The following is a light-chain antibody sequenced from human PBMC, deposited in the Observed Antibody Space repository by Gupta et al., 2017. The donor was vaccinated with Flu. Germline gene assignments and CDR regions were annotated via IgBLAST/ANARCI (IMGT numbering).Light chain of an antibody. Sequence: QSVLTQPPSASGTPGPWVTNSCSGSSPNIGSNPVNWYQQLPGAAPKLLIYGTDQRPPGVPDRFSGSKSGTSASLAISGLQSEDEADYYCAAWDDTLNGLFGGGTKLTVL. V-gene: IGLV1-44*01. CDR3: AAWDDTLNGL. J-gene: IGLJ3*02. CDR1: SPNIGSNP. CDR2: GTD.